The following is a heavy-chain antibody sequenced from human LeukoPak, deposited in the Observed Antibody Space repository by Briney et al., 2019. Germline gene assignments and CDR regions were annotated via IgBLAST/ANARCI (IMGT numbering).Heavy chain of an antibody. D-gene: IGHD4-17*01. Sequence: GRSLRLSCAASGFTFDDYAMHWVRQAPGKGLEWVSGISWNSGSIGYADSVKGRFTISRDNAKNSLYLQMNSLRAEDTALYYCAKDIYGDYVFYYFDFWGQGTLVTVSS. CDR3: AKDIYGDYVFYYFDF. J-gene: IGHJ4*02. CDR1: GFTFDDYA. CDR2: ISWNSGSI. V-gene: IGHV3-9*01.